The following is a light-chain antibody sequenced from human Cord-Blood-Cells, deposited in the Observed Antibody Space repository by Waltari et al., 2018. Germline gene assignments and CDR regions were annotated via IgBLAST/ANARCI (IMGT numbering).Light chain of an antibody. CDR1: QSVSGSY. V-gene: IGKV3-20*01. Sequence: IVLTQSPGTLSLSPGERAALPCRASQSVSGSYLSWYQEKPGQAPRLLIYGASSRATGIPDRFSGSGSGTDFTLTISRLEPEDFAVYYCQQYGSSPPITFGGGTKVESK. CDR3: QQYGSSPPIT. CDR2: GAS. J-gene: IGKJ4*01.